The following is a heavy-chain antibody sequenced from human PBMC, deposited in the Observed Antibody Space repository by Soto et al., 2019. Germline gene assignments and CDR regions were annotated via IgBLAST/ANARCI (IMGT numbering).Heavy chain of an antibody. CDR3: TRVATAVPS. CDR1: CGSIISGGYY. CDR2: IYYSGST. D-gene: IGHD5-18*01. Sequence: SESLSLTCSFSCGSIISGGYYWSWIRQHPGKGLEWIGYIYYSGSTYYNPSLKSRVTISVDTSKNQFSLMLTSVTAADTAVYYCTRVATAVPSWGRGVLVTVSS. J-gene: IGHJ5*02. V-gene: IGHV4-31*03.